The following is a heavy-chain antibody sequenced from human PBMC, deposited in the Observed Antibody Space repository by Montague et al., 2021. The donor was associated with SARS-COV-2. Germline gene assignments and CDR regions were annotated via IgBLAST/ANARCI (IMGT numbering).Heavy chain of an antibody. CDR3: TRFGSGNLEFDL. D-gene: IGHD1-26*01. V-gene: IGHV4-61*02. CDR1: GASISTGIYY. J-gene: IGHJ1*01. CDR2: IQTTGHT. Sequence: TLSLTCAVSGASISTGIYYCSLIRQPAGRVLWWRGLIQTTGHTDYNSSLNSIVFMSVDTSTNQFSLSLTSVTAADTALYFCTRFGSGNLEFDLWGQGTLVTVSS.